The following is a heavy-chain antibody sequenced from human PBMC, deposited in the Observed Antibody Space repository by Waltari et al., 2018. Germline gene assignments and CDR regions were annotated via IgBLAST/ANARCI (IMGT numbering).Heavy chain of an antibody. J-gene: IGHJ3*02. V-gene: IGHV1-69-2*01. CDR1: GYTFTDYY. CDR3: ATINAIAMVQGVIGGAFDI. CDR2: VDPEDGET. D-gene: IGHD3-10*01. Sequence: EVQLVQSGAEVKKPGATVKISCKVSGYTFTDYYMHWVQQAPGKGLEWMGLVDPEDGETIYAEKFQGRVTITADTSTDTAYMELSSLRSEDTAVYYCATINAIAMVQGVIGGAFDIWGQGTMVTVSS.